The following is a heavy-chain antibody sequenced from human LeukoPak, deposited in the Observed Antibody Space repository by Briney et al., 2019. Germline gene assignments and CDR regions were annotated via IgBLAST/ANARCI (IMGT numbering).Heavy chain of an antibody. CDR3: ARGVDYYENSGTIDY. CDR1: GFTFSGYA. Sequence: GRSLRLSCAASGFTFSGYAMHWVRQAPGKGLEWLTVISTDGNDKHYADSVKGRFAVSRDNSKNTLFLQMNNLRAEDTAVYYCARGVDYYENSGTIDYWGQGTLVTVSS. J-gene: IGHJ4*02. D-gene: IGHD3-22*01. V-gene: IGHV3-30*09. CDR2: ISTDGNDK.